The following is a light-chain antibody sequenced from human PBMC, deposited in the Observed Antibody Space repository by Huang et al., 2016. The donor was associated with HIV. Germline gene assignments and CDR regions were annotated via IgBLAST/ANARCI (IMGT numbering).Light chain of an antibody. J-gene: IGKJ4*01. Sequence: EIVLTQSPVTLSLSPGDRATLSCRASQSICTYLAWYQQQSGQAPRLLIYDVSNRAAGVPARFSASGSETDFTLTIASLDPDDFAIYHCQQRSKWPLTFGGGTKVEMK. CDR3: QQRSKWPLT. V-gene: IGKV3-11*01. CDR2: DVS. CDR1: QSICTY.